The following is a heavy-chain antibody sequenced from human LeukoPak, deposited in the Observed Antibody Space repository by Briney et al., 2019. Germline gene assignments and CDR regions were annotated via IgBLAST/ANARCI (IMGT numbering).Heavy chain of an antibody. Sequence: SETLSLTCAVSGGSISSNNWWSWVRQPPGKGLEWIGEIYHSGSTNYNPSLKSRVTISVDKSKNEFSLKLNSVTAADTAVYYCARDRGGGYYGSGSYPGWFDPWGQGTLVTVSS. J-gene: IGHJ5*02. CDR3: ARDRGGGYYGSGSYPGWFDP. CDR2: IYHSGST. CDR1: GGSISSNNW. V-gene: IGHV4-4*02. D-gene: IGHD3-10*01.